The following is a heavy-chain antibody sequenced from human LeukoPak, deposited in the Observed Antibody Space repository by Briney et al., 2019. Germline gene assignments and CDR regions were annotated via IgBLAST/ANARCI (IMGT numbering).Heavy chain of an antibody. J-gene: IGHJ5*02. Sequence: GESLKISCKGSGYSFTSYWIGWVRQMPGKGLEWMGIIYPGDSDTRYSPSFRGQVTISADKSISTAYLQWSSLEASDTAMYYCARGYCSGGSCNWFDPWGQGTLVTVSS. CDR2: IYPGDSDT. D-gene: IGHD2-15*01. V-gene: IGHV5-51*01. CDR1: GYSFTSYW. CDR3: ARGYCSGGSCNWFDP.